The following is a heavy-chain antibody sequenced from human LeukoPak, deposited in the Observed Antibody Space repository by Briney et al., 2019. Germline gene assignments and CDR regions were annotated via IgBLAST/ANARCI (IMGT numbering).Heavy chain of an antibody. Sequence: GASVKVSCKASGYTFTSYGISWVRQAPGQGLEWMGWISAYNGNTNYAQKFQGRVTITADESTSTAYMDLSSLRSEDTAVYHCARGAVAGTGGNWFDPWGQGTLVTVSS. V-gene: IGHV1-18*01. CDR1: GYTFTSYG. CDR2: ISAYNGNT. CDR3: ARGAVAGTGGNWFDP. D-gene: IGHD6-19*01. J-gene: IGHJ5*02.